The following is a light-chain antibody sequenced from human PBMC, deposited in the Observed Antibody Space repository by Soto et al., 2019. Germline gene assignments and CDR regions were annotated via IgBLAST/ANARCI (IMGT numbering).Light chain of an antibody. V-gene: IGLV4-60*02. CDR3: ETWDGNTRA. CDR1: SGHSSYI. CDR2: LEGSGSY. J-gene: IGLJ3*02. Sequence: QSALTQSSSASASLGSSVKLTCTLSSGHSSYIIAWHQQQPGKAPRYLMRLEGSGSYNKGSGVPDRFSGSSSGADRYLTISNLQFEDEADYYCETWDGNTRAFAGGTKLTVL.